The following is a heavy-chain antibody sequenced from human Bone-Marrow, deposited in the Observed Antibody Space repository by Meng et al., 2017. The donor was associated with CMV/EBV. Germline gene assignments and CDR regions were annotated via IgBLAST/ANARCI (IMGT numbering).Heavy chain of an antibody. CDR2: IIPIFGTA. V-gene: IGHV1-69*06. D-gene: IGHD3-22*01. Sequence: QVQLVQSGAEVKKPGSSVKASCKASGGTFSSYAISWVRQAPGQGLEWMGGIIPIFGTANYAQKFQGRVTITADKSTSTAYMELSSLRSEDTAVYYCARIIYDSSGYAYYFDYWGQGTLVTVSS. CDR1: GGTFSSYA. J-gene: IGHJ4*02. CDR3: ARIIYDSSGYAYYFDY.